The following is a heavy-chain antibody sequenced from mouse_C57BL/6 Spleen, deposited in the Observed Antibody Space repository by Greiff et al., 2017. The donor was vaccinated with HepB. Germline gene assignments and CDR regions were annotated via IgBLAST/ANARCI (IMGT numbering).Heavy chain of an antibody. D-gene: IGHD3-2*02. V-gene: IGHV1-82*01. CDR3: ARSRDSSGPRFAY. CDR1: GYAFSSSW. Sequence: QVQLKQSGPELVKPGASVKISCKASGYAFSSSWMNWVKQRPGKGLEWIGRIYPGDGDTNYNGKFKGKATLTADKSSSTAYMQLSSLTSEDSAVYFCARSRDSSGPRFAYWGQGTLVTVSA. CDR2: IYPGDGDT. J-gene: IGHJ3*01.